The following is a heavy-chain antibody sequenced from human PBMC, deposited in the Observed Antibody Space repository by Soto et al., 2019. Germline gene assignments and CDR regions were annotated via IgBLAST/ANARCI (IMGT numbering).Heavy chain of an antibody. CDR3: ARDQDTYGQAVFNY. V-gene: IGHV3-74*01. J-gene: IGHJ4*02. Sequence: GGSLRLSCAASGFTLSTFWMHWVRQVPGEGLVWVSRINTDGSSTTYADSVKGRFTISRDNAKNTMYLQMNSLRAEDTAVYYCARDQDTYGQAVFNYWGQGTLVTAPQ. CDR1: GFTLSTFW. D-gene: IGHD2-15*01. CDR2: INTDGSST.